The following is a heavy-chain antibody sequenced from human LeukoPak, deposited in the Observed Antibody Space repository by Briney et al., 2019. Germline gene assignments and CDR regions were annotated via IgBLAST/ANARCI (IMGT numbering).Heavy chain of an antibody. D-gene: IGHD2-2*01. Sequence: ASVKVSCKASGYTFTSYDINWVRQATGQGLEWMGWMNPNSGNTGYAQKFQGRVTMTRNTSISTAYMELSSLRSEDTAVYYCARSEHCSSTNCARGAFDIWGQGTMVTVS. CDR2: MNPNSGNT. V-gene: IGHV1-8*01. CDR3: ARSEHCSSTNCARGAFDI. J-gene: IGHJ3*02. CDR1: GYTFTSYD.